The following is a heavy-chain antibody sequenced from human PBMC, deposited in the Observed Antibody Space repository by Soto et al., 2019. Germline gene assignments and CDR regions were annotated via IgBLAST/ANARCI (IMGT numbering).Heavy chain of an antibody. CDR3: ARKDGYSYGYWWYFDL. Sequence: QVQLQESGPGLVKPSGTLSLTCAVSGGSISSSNWWSWVRQPPGKGLEWIGEIYHSGSTNYNPSLKSRVTISVDKSKNQLSLKLSAVTAADTAVYYCARKDGYSYGYWWYFDLWGRGTLVTVSS. J-gene: IGHJ2*01. D-gene: IGHD5-18*01. CDR2: IYHSGST. CDR1: GGSISSSNW. V-gene: IGHV4-4*02.